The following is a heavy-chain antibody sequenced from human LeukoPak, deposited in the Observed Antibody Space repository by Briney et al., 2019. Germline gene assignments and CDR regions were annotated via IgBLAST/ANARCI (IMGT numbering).Heavy chain of an antibody. V-gene: IGHV3-64*01. D-gene: IGHD1-14*01. CDR2: ISSTGETS. CDR1: GFTFSSFP. J-gene: IGHJ4*02. CDR3: ARGVEPLAANTLAY. Sequence: GGSLRLSCAASGFTFSSFPMHWVRQVPGKGLEYVSAISSTGETSYYANSVKDRFTISRDNSKNTLYLQMGSLRTEDMAVYYCARGVEPLAANTLAYWGQGTLVTVSS.